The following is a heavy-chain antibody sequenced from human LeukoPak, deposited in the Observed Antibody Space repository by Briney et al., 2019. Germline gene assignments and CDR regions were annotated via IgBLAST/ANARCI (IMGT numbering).Heavy chain of an antibody. CDR2: IYYSGST. D-gene: IGHD2-8*01. Sequence: PSETLSLTCTVSGGSISSYYWSWIRQPPGKGLEWIGYIYYSGSTNYNPSLKSRVTISVDTSKNQFSLKLSSVTAADTAVYYCAGEGYCTNGVCHAGYYFDYWGQGTLVTVSS. J-gene: IGHJ4*02. CDR3: AGEGYCTNGVCHAGYYFDY. CDR1: GGSISSYY. V-gene: IGHV4-59*01.